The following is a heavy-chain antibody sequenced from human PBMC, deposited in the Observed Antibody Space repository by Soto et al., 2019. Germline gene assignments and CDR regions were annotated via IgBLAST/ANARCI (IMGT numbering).Heavy chain of an antibody. CDR3: ARERTGTTSMDV. D-gene: IGHD1-1*01. CDR2: MNPNSGNT. CDR1: GYTFTSYD. Sequence: QVQLVQSGTEVKKPGASVKVSCKASGYTFTSYDINWVRQATGQGLEWMGWMNPNSGNTGYAQKFQGRVTMTRNTSISTASMELSSLKSGDTAVYYCARERTGTTSMDVWGQGTTVTVSS. J-gene: IGHJ6*02. V-gene: IGHV1-8*01.